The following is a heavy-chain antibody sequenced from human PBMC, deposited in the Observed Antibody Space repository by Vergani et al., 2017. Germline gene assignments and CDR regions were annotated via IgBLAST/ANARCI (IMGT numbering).Heavy chain of an antibody. Sequence: EVQLVESGGGLVQPGGSLRLSCAASGFTFSSYWMHWVRQAPGKGLEWVSVIYSGGSTYYADSVKGRFTISRDNSKNTLYLQMNSLRAEDTAVYYCARGGGGAIAARFTDWGQGTLVTVSS. V-gene: IGHV3-66*01. D-gene: IGHD6-6*01. J-gene: IGHJ4*02. CDR3: ARGGGGAIAARFTD. CDR1: GFTFSSYW. CDR2: IYSGGST.